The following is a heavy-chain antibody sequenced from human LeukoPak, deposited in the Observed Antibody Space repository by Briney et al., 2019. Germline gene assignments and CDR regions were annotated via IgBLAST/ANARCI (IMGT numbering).Heavy chain of an antibody. V-gene: IGHV3-23*01. Sequence: GGSLRLSCAVSGITLSNYGMSWVRQAPGKGLEWVSTISGSGGSTYYADSVEGRFTISRDNSKSMLYLQMNSLRAEDTAVYYCAKRDYSNYALDYWGQGTLVTVSS. J-gene: IGHJ4*02. D-gene: IGHD4-11*01. CDR1: GITLSNYG. CDR2: ISGSGGST. CDR3: AKRDYSNYALDY.